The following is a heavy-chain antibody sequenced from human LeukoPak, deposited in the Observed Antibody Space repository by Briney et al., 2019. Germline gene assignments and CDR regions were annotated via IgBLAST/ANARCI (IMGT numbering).Heavy chain of an antibody. V-gene: IGHV4-61*01. J-gene: IGHJ5*02. D-gene: IGHD6-19*01. CDR2: VYYSGST. CDR1: GGSVSRDNYY. Sequence: SETLSLTCTVSGGSVSRDNYYWTWIRQAPRKGLEWIGYVYYSGSTNYNPSLKSRVTISVDTSKNQFSLKLSSVTAADTAVYYCARHGYSSGSLAWFDPWGQGTQVTVSS. CDR3: ARHGYSSGSLAWFDP.